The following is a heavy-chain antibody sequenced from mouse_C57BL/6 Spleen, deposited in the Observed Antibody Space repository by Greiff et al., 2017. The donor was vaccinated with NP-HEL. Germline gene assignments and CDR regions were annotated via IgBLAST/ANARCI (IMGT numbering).Heavy chain of an antibody. J-gene: IGHJ3*01. D-gene: IGHD1-1*01. CDR2: INPNYGTT. V-gene: IGHV1-39*01. CDR3: ASPYYYGSSLFAY. CDR1: GYSFTDYN. Sequence: EVQLQQSGPELVKPGASVKISCKASGYSFTDYNMNWVKQSNGKSLEWIGVINPNYGTTSYNQKFKGKATLTVDQSSSTAYMQLSSLTSEDSAVYYCASPYYYGSSLFAYWGQGTLVTVSA.